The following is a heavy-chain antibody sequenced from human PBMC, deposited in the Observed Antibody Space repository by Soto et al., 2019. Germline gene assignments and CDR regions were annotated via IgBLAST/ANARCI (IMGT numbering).Heavy chain of an antibody. CDR1: CGSFSGYY. Sequence: SETLSLTCAVYCGSFSGYYWSWIRQPPGKGLEWIGEINHGGSTNYNPSLKSRVTMSVDTSKNQFSLKLSSVTAADTAVYYCARTPRFDCWGQGTLVTVSS. CDR3: ARTPRFDC. J-gene: IGHJ4*02. V-gene: IGHV4-34*01. CDR2: INHGGST.